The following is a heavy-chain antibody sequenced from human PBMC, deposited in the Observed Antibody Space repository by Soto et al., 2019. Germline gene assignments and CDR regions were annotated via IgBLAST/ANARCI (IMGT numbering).Heavy chain of an antibody. J-gene: IGHJ4*02. D-gene: IGHD1-1*01. CDR3: ARAASKWNPRYFDY. Sequence: SETLSLTCAVSGYSISSGYYWGWIRQPPGKGLEWIGSIYHIGSTYYNPTLKSRVTISVDTSKNQFSLKLRPVTAADTAVYYWARAASKWNPRYFDYWGQGTLVTVSS. CDR2: IYHIGST. V-gene: IGHV4-38-2*01. CDR1: GYSISSGYY.